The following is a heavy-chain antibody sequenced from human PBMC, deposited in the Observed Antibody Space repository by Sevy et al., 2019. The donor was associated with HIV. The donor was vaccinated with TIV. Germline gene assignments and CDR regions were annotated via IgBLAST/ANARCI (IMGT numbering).Heavy chain of an antibody. D-gene: IGHD2-15*01. CDR3: SKGRGRRGYCSGGSCATNDY. V-gene: IGHV3-23*01. Sequence: GGSLRLSCAASGFTFSSYAMSWVRQAPGKGLEWVSAISGSGGSTYYADSVKGRFNISRDNSKNTLYLQMNSLRAEEKAVYYCSKGRGRRGYCSGGSCATNDYWGQGTLVTVSS. CDR2: ISGSGGST. CDR1: GFTFSSYA. J-gene: IGHJ4*02.